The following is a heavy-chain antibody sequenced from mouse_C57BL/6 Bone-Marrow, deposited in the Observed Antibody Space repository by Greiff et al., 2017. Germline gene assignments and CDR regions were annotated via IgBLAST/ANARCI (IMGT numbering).Heavy chain of an antibody. CDR3: ASPVVAPYYAMDY. Sequence: VQLQQPGAELVKPGASVKMSCKASGYTFTSYWITWVKQRPGQGLEWIGDIYPGSGSTNYNEKFKSKATLTVDTSSSTAYMQLSSLTSEDSAVYYCASPVVAPYYAMDYWGQGTSVTVSS. CDR1: GYTFTSYW. V-gene: IGHV1-55*01. D-gene: IGHD1-1*01. J-gene: IGHJ4*01. CDR2: IYPGSGST.